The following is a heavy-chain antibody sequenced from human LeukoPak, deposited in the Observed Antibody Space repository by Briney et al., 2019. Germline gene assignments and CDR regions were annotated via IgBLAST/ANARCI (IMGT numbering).Heavy chain of an antibody. Sequence: SVKVSCKASGGTFSSYAISWVRPAPGQGLEWMGRIIPILGIANYAQKFQGRVTITADKSTSTAYMELSSLRSEDTAVYYCARDRDGYNREFDYWGQGTLVTVSS. D-gene: IGHD5-24*01. CDR3: ARDRDGYNREFDY. J-gene: IGHJ4*02. CDR1: GGTFSSYA. V-gene: IGHV1-69*04. CDR2: IIPILGIA.